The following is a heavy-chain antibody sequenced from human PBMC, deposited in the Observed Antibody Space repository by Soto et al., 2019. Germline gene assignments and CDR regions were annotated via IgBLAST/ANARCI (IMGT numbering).Heavy chain of an antibody. CDR1: GFTFSRQT. CDR3: ARWTGRVGLDY. CDR2: ISYDGSNK. J-gene: IGHJ4*02. Sequence: QVHLVESGGGEVQPGRSLRLSCAASGFTFSRQTMHWVRQAPGKGLEWVADISYDGSNKYYADSVKVRFTISRDNSKNTLYLQMNSLRAEDTAVYYCARWTGRVGLDYWGQGTLVTVYS. V-gene: IGHV3-30-3*01. D-gene: IGHD1-26*01.